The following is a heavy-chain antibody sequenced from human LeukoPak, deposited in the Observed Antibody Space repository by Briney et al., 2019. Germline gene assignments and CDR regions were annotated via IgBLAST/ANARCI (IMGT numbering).Heavy chain of an antibody. V-gene: IGHV3-7*01. J-gene: IGHJ4*02. D-gene: IGHD3-16*01. CDR1: GFTFSSYW. CDR2: IKQDGSEK. Sequence: GGSLRLSCAASGFTFSSYWMSWVRQAPGKGLEWVANIKQDGSEKYYVDSVKGRFTISRDNAKNSLYLQMNSLRAEDTAVYYCAKDREYYDYVWGSYSTGYFDYWGQGTLVTVSS. CDR3: AKDREYYDYVWGSYSTGYFDY.